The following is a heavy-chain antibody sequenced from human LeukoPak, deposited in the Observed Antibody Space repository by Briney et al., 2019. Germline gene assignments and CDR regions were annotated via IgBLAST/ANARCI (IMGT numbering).Heavy chain of an antibody. D-gene: IGHD6-6*01. J-gene: IGHJ4*02. CDR2: TTNSGGDT. Sequence: PGGSLRLSCAASGFTFSSYAMSWVRQAPGKGLEWVSATTNSGGDTYHADSVKGRFTISRDNSKNTLYLQMNSLRVEDTAVYYCAKGSSSSRPYYFDYWGQGTLVTVSS. V-gene: IGHV3-23*01. CDR1: GFTFSSYA. CDR3: AKGSSSSRPYYFDY.